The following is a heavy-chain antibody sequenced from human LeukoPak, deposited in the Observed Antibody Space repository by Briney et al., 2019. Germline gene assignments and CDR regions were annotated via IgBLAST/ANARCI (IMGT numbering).Heavy chain of an antibody. V-gene: IGHV4-59*01. J-gene: IGHJ3*02. CDR2: IYYSGST. Sequence: SETLSLTCTVSGGSISSYYWSWIRQPPGKGLEWIGYIYYSGSTNYNPSLKSRVTMSVDTSKNQFSLKLSSVTAADTAVYYCARHQRGNSDAFEIWGQGTVVTVSS. CDR3: ARHQRGNSDAFEI. CDR1: GGSISSYY. D-gene: IGHD4-23*01.